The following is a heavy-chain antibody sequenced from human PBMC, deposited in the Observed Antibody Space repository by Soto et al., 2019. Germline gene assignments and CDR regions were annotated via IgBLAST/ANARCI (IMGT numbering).Heavy chain of an antibody. CDR1: GYTFTGYY. CDR3: ARGPLE. J-gene: IGHJ4*02. Sequence: ASLTVSCKPSGYTFTGYYLHWVRQAPGQGPEWVGKIDPDRGDTDQSQKFQGRVTLTRDTAIDTAYMELTRLTLDDTAIYYCARGPLEWGQGTLVTVSS. V-gene: IGHV1-2*02. CDR2: IDPDRGDT.